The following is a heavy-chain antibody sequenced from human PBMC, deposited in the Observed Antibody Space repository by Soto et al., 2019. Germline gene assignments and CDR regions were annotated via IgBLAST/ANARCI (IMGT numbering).Heavy chain of an antibody. D-gene: IGHD2-15*01. CDR2: VSIGGST. Sequence: GGSLRLSCAASGFTFSSYAMGRVRQGPGKGLEWVAVVSIGGSTHYADSVRGRFTISRDNSKNTLSLQMNSLTAEDTAVYFCAKRRGAGGHFDYWGQGAMVTVYS. J-gene: IGHJ4*02. CDR3: AKRRGAGGHFDY. V-gene: IGHV3-23*01. CDR1: GFTFSSYA.